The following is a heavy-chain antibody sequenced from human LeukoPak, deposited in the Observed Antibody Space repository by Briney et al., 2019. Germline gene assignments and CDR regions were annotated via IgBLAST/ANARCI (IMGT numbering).Heavy chain of an antibody. J-gene: IGHJ5*02. CDR2: IYYSGST. Sequence: SETLSLTRTVSGGSISSSSYYWGWIRQPPGKGLEWIGSIYYSGSTYYNPSLKSRVTISVDTSKNQFSLKLSSVTAADTAVYYCARPPYVDTAMIGFDPWGQGTLVTVSS. D-gene: IGHD5-18*01. V-gene: IGHV4-39*01. CDR1: GGSISSSSYY. CDR3: ARPPYVDTAMIGFDP.